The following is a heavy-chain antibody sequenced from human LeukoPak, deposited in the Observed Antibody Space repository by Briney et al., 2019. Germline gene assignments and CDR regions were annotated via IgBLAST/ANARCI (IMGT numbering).Heavy chain of an antibody. CDR1: GSTFSDHQ. J-gene: IGHJ4*02. D-gene: IGHD1-26*01. CDR3: ARLGLVRARNYLDY. Sequence: GGSLRLSCAASGSTFSDHQMDWVRQAPGKGLEWVARIRNKANSYTTESAASVKGRFIISRDDSRDSLYLQMNSLKTEDTAVYYCARLGLVRARNYLDYWGQGTLVTVSS. V-gene: IGHV3-72*01. CDR2: IRNKANSYTT.